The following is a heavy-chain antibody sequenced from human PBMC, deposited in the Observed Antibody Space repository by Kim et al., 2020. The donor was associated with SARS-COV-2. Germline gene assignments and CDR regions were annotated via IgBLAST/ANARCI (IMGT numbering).Heavy chain of an antibody. Sequence: GGSLRLSCAASGFTLSNYAMTWVRQAPGQGLEWVSGVNERGDITHYADSVKGRFTLSRDNSKNTLYLQMNSLRAEDTAVYYCARGLRAGTFDMALEYWGQGALVTVSS. D-gene: IGHD3-9*01. CDR2: VNERGDIT. CDR3: ARGLRAGTFDMALEY. J-gene: IGHJ4*02. V-gene: IGHV3-23*01. CDR1: GFTLSNYA.